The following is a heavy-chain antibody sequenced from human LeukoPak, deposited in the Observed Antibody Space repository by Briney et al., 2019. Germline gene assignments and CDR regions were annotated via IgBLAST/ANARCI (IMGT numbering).Heavy chain of an antibody. CDR2: INHSGST. Sequence: SETLSLTCAAYGGSFSGYYWSWIRQPPGKGLEWIGEINHSGSTNYNPSLKSRVTISVDTSKNQFSLKLSSVTAADTAVYYCARGLYYDFWSAPPKYYFDYWGQGTLVTVSS. J-gene: IGHJ4*02. CDR1: GGSFSGYY. CDR3: ARGLYYDFWSAPPKYYFDY. D-gene: IGHD3-3*01. V-gene: IGHV4-34*01.